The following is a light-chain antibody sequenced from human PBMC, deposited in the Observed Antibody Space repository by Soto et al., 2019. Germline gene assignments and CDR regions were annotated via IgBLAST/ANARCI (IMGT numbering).Light chain of an antibody. CDR3: QQYGSSPYT. Sequence: EIVLTQSPATLSLSPGERATLSCGASQSVSFNYLGWYQQKVGLAPRLIIYVASRMATGTPDRFSGSGSGTDFTLTISRLEPEDFAVYVCQQYGSSPYTFGQGTNLEIK. V-gene: IGKV3D-20*01. CDR2: VAS. CDR1: QSVSFNY. J-gene: IGKJ2*01.